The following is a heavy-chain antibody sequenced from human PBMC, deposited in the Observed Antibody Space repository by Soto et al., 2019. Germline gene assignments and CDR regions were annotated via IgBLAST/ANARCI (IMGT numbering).Heavy chain of an antibody. CDR1: GFTFSSYG. CDR3: AKRWRWYEFDY. J-gene: IGHJ4*02. V-gene: IGHV3-30*18. Sequence: QVQLVESGGGVVQPGRSLRLSCAASGFTFSSYGMHWVRQAPGKGLEWVAVISYDGSNKYYADSVKGRFTISRDNSKNTLYLQMNSLRAEDTAVYYCAKRWRWYEFDYWGQGTLVTVSS. CDR2: ISYDGSNK. D-gene: IGHD6-13*01.